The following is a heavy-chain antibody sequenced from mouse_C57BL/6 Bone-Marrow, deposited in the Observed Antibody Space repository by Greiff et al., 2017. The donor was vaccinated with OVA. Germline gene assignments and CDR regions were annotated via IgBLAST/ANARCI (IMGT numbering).Heavy chain of an antibody. D-gene: IGHD1-1*01. Sequence: QVQLQQPGAELVRPGTSVKLSCKASGYTFTSYWMHWVKQRPGQGLEWIGVIDPSDSYTNYNQKFKGKATLTVDTSSSTAYMQLSSLTSEDSAVYYCARAITTVSDYWGQGTTLPVSS. J-gene: IGHJ2*01. CDR2: IDPSDSYT. CDR3: ARAITTVSDY. CDR1: GYTFTSYW. V-gene: IGHV1-59*01.